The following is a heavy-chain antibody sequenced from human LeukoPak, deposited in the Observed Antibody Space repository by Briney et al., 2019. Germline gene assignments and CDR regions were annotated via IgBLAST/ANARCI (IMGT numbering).Heavy chain of an antibody. CDR2: INPYSGDT. V-gene: IGHV1-2*02. J-gene: IGHJ4*02. CDR1: GYTFTGYY. CDR3: ARVAMSGIGSDDF. Sequence: ASVKVSCKTSGYTFTGYYVHWVRQAPGQGLEWMGWINPYSGDTNYAQKFQGRVTMTRDTSISTAYMELSSLKSDDTAVYYCARVAMSGIGSDDFWGQGTLVTASS. D-gene: IGHD1-26*01.